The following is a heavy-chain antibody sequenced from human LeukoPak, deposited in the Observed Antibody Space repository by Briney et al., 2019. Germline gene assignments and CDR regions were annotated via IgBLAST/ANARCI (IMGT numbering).Heavy chain of an antibody. D-gene: IGHD2-21*01. V-gene: IGHV1-2*02. J-gene: IGHJ4*02. CDR3: ARHVSSSGEDY. CDR1: GYTFTSYG. CDR2: INPSSGGT. Sequence: ASVKVSCKASGYTFTSYGISWVRQAPGQGLEWMGWINPSSGGTNFAQKFQSRVTMTRDTSISAAYMELSRLRSDDTAVYYCARHVSSSGEDYWGQGTLVTVSS.